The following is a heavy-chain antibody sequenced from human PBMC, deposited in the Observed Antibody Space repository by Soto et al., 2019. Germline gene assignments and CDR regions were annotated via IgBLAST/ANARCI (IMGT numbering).Heavy chain of an antibody. CDR2: ISGSGGST. CDR3: AKDGADVLRYFDWLPTGDYYGMDV. Sequence: MSWVRQAPGKGLEWVSAISGSGGSTYYADSVKGRFTISRDNSKNTLYLQMNSLRAEDTAVYYCAKDGADVLRYFDWLPTGDYYGMDVWGQGTTVTVSS. V-gene: IGHV3-23*01. D-gene: IGHD3-9*01. J-gene: IGHJ6*02.